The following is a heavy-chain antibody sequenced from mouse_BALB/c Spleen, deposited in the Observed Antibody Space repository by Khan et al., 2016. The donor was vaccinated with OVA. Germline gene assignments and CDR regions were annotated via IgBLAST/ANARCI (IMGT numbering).Heavy chain of an antibody. CDR2: IWSDGAS. D-gene: IGHD2-1*01. Sequence: QVQLKESGPGLVAPSQSLSITCTVSGFSLTSYGVHWVRQPPGKGLEWLIVIWSDGASTYNSALKHRLSISKDNSKSQVFLKMNSLQTDDIAMYYCARGNFYAMDYWGQGTSVTVSS. J-gene: IGHJ4*01. CDR1: GFSLTSYG. V-gene: IGHV2-6*02. CDR3: ARGNFYAMDY.